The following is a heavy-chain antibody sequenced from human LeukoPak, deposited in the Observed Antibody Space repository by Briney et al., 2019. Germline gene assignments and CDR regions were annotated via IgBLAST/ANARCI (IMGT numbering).Heavy chain of an antibody. Sequence: SETLSLTCTVSGGSISSYYWSWIRQPAGKGLEWIGRIYTSGSTNYNPSLKSRVTMSVDTSKNRFSLKLSSVTAADTAVYYCAMMDYGDYAAAFDIWGQGTMVTVSS. CDR3: AMMDYGDYAAAFDI. J-gene: IGHJ3*02. D-gene: IGHD4-17*01. CDR2: IYTSGST. CDR1: GGSISSYY. V-gene: IGHV4-4*07.